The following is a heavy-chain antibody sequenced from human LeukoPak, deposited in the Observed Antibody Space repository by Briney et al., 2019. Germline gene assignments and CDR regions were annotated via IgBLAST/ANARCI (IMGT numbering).Heavy chain of an antibody. CDR2: INPSGGST. V-gene: IGHV1-46*01. J-gene: IGHJ4*02. Sequence: GASVKVSCKASGYTSTSYYMHWVRQAPGQGLEWMGIINPSGGSTSYAQKFQGRVTMTRDMSTSTVYMELSSLRSEDTAVYYCARDSSGFEIDYWGQGTLVTVSS. D-gene: IGHD3-22*01. CDR3: ARDSSGFEIDY. CDR1: GYTSTSYY.